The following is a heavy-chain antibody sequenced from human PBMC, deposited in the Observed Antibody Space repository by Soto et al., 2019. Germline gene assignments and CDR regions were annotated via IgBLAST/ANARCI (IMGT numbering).Heavy chain of an antibody. CDR2: INTDNGKT. J-gene: IGHJ5*02. Sequence: ASVKVSCKASGYTFTTYSIHWVRQAPGQRLEWMGWINTDNGKTRDSQRSQDRVTLTRDTSANTAYMELSSLTSEDTAVYYCARAGNCTSSTCFSGWLAPWGQGTLVTVSS. CDR3: ARAGNCTSSTCFSGWLAP. V-gene: IGHV1-3*04. D-gene: IGHD2-2*01. CDR1: GYTFTTYS.